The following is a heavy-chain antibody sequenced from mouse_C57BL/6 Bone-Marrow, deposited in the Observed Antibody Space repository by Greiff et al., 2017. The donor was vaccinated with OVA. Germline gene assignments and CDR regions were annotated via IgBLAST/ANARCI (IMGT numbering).Heavy chain of an antibody. CDR2: IDPSDSYT. CDR3: ARESYGNYCFDY. V-gene: IGHV1-69*01. D-gene: IGHD2-1*01. Sequence: QVQLKQPGAELVMPGASVKLSCKASGYTFTSYWMHWVKQRPGQGLEWIGEIDPSDSYTNYNQKFKGKSTLTVDKSSSTAYMQLSSLTSEDSAVYYCARESYGNYCFDYWGQGTTLTVSS. J-gene: IGHJ2*01. CDR1: GYTFTSYW.